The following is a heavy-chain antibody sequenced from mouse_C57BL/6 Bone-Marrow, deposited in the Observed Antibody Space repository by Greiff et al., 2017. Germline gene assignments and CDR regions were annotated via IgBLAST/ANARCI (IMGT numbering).Heavy chain of an antibody. J-gene: IGHJ3*01. CDR2: IDPGNGDT. Sequence: EVQLMESGAELVRPGASVKLSCTASGFNIKDDYMPWVQQRPEQGLEWIGWIDPGNGDTDYASKFQGQDTIPADTSSNTTYLQLSSLTSEDTAVYYCTTWRYYSNYVWFAYWGQGTLVTVSA. D-gene: IGHD2-5*01. CDR3: TTWRYYSNYVWFAY. V-gene: IGHV14-4*01. CDR1: GFNIKDDY.